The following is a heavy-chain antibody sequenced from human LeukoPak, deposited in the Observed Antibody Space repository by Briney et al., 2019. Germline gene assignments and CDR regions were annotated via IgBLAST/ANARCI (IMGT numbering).Heavy chain of an antibody. CDR2: FKSKTDGGTT. CDR3: TTVSFHYGSGSYDY. Sequence: GGSLKLSCAASGLPLRNACVSWVPQAPGKGLEWVARFKSKTDGGTTHYAAPVKGRFTISRDDSKNTLYLQMNSLKTEDTAVYFCTTVSFHYGSGSYDYWGQGTLVTVSS. V-gene: IGHV3-15*01. J-gene: IGHJ4*02. CDR1: GLPLRNAC. D-gene: IGHD3-10*01.